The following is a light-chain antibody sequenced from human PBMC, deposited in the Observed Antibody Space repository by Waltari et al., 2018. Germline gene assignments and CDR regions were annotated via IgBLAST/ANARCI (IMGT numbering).Light chain of an antibody. CDR1: SGHSSNV. V-gene: IGLV4-69*01. CDR3: QTGGHGTWV. J-gene: IGLJ3*02. CDR2: VNSDGSH. Sequence: QLVLTQSPSASASLGASVKLTCTLSSGHSSNVIAWHQQQPRKGPRYLMKVNSDGSHSKGDGSPDRFSGSSSGAERYLTISSLQSEDEADYYCQTGGHGTWVFGGGTKLTVL.